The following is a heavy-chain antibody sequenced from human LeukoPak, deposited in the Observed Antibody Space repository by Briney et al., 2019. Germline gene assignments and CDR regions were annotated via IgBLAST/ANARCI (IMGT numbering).Heavy chain of an antibody. CDR2: IYSGGST. J-gene: IGHJ6*02. CDR3: ARIHSGMSMDV. D-gene: IGHD3-10*01. V-gene: IGHV3-53*01. Sequence: SGRSLRLSCTASGFTFGDYAMSWFRQAPGKGLEWVSVIYSGGSTYYADSVKGRFTISRDNSKNTLYLQMNSLRAEDTAMYYCARIHSGMSMDVWGQGTTVTVSS. CDR1: GFTFGDYA.